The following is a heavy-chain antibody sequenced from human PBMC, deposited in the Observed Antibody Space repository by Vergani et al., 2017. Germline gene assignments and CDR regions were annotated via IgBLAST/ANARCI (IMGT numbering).Heavy chain of an antibody. CDR1: GYTFTGYY. V-gene: IGHV1-2*02. J-gene: IGHJ4*02. CDR3: ARDLGYCSGGSCYSATFDY. Sequence: QVQLVQSGAEVKKPGASVKVSCKASGYTFTGYYMHWVRQAPGQGLEWMGWINPNSGGTNYAQKFQGRVTMTRDTSISTGYMGLSRLRSDDTAVYYCARDLGYCSGGSCYSATFDYWGQGTLVTVSS. CDR2: INPNSGGT. D-gene: IGHD2-15*01.